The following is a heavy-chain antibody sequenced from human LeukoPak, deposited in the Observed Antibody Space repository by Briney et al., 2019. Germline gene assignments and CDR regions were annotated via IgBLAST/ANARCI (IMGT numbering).Heavy chain of an antibody. CDR2: INHSGRT. V-gene: IGHV4-34*01. Sequence: KPSETLSLTCAVYGGSFSGYYWSWLRQPPGKGVEWVGEINHSGRTNYNPSLKRRVTISVDKSKKQFSLKLTSVTAADTAVYYCARVRRGYCSSTSCYTGAYYYYGMDVWGQGTTVTVSS. CDR1: GGSFSGYY. J-gene: IGHJ6*02. D-gene: IGHD2-2*02. CDR3: ARVRRGYCSSTSCYTGAYYYYGMDV.